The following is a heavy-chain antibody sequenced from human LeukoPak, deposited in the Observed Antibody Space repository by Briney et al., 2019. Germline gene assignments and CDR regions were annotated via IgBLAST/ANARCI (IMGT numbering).Heavy chain of an antibody. CDR2: INPSGGST. CDR1: GYTFTSYY. Sequence: GASVKVSCKASGYTFTSYYMHWVRQAPGQGLEWMGIINPSGGSTSYAQKFQGRVTMTRDMSTSTVYMELSSLRSEDTAVYYCAREATSIAARDEAYYYGSGSFNWFDPWGQGTLVTVSS. V-gene: IGHV1-46*01. CDR3: AREATSIAARDEAYYYGSGSFNWFDP. D-gene: IGHD3-10*01. J-gene: IGHJ5*02.